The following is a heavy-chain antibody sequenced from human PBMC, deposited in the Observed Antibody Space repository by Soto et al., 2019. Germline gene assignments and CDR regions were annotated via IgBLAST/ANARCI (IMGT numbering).Heavy chain of an antibody. Sequence: QVQLVQSGAEVKKPGASVKVSCKASGYTFTSYAMHWVRQAPGQRLEWMGWINAGNGNTKYSQKFQGRVTITRDTTASTAYRELSSLRSEDTAVYYGARGPGGPDGPGDYWGQGTLVTASS. V-gene: IGHV1-3*01. CDR2: INAGNGNT. D-gene: IGHD2-15*01. CDR3: ARGPGGPDGPGDY. CDR1: GYTFTSYA. J-gene: IGHJ4*02.